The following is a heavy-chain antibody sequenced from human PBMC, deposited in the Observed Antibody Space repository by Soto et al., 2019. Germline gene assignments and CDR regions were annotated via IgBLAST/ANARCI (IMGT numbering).Heavy chain of an antibody. Sequence: QSTLKESGPTLVKPTQTLTLTCIFSGFSFSADGVGVGWIRQPPGKALEWIALIYWDDDTRYRPSLKSRLTITKDSSKNQVVLTMTKMDPLDTATYCCAQAFGGTSWPNDAFDVWGQGKVVTVSS. CDR3: AQAFGGTSWPNDAFDV. D-gene: IGHD3-16*01. CDR1: GFSFSADGVG. J-gene: IGHJ3*01. CDR2: IYWDDDT. V-gene: IGHV2-5*02.